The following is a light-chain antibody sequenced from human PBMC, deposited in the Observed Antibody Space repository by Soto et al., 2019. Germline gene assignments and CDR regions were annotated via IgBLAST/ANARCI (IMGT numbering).Light chain of an antibody. Sequence: DIQMTQYPSSLSASVGDRVTITCLASQSISTYLNWYQQKPGKAPKLLIYAASNLHSGVPSRFSGSGSGTGFTLTISSLQPEDFATYYCQQGFNTPRTFGQGTKVDIK. CDR1: QSISTY. V-gene: IGKV1-39*01. CDR2: AAS. CDR3: QQGFNTPRT. J-gene: IGKJ1*01.